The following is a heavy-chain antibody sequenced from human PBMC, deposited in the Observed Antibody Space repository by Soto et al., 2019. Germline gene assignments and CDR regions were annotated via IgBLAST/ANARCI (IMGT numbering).Heavy chain of an antibody. J-gene: IGHJ4*02. Sequence: QVQLEQSGSEVKKSGSSVKVSCKASGYSFSSHAITWVRKAPEQGLEWMGGIIPVFGTPSYAQKFQGRVTISADKSTNTSYLELRSLRSEDTAVYYCARGGALSTSWYWGDGLDSWGQGTQVTVSS. V-gene: IGHV1-69*06. CDR2: IIPVFGTP. CDR1: GYSFSSHA. CDR3: ARGGALSTSWYWGDGLDS. D-gene: IGHD6-13*01.